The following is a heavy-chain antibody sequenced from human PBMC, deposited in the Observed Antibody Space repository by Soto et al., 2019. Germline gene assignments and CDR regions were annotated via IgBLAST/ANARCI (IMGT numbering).Heavy chain of an antibody. J-gene: IGHJ6*02. CDR3: ACIFSGGCSYGFYYYGMDV. D-gene: IGHD5-18*01. Sequence: SETLSLTCTVSGGSISSSSYYWGGIRQPPGKGLEWIGSIFYSGSTYYNPSLKSRVTISVDTSKNQFSLKLSSVTAADTAVYYCACIFSGGCSYGFYYYGMDVWGQGTTVTSP. V-gene: IGHV4-39*01. CDR1: GGSISSSSYY. CDR2: IFYSGST.